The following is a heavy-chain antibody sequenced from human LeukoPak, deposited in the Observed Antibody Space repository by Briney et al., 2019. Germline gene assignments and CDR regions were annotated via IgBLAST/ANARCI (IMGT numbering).Heavy chain of an antibody. J-gene: IGHJ4*02. Sequence: GGSLRLSCAASGFTVSSNYMSWVRQAPGKGLEWVSVIYSGGSTYYADSVKGRFTISRDNSKSTLYLQMNSLRAEDTAVYYCARSDSSGYYYTYWGQGTLVTVSS. D-gene: IGHD3-22*01. CDR1: GFTVSSNY. V-gene: IGHV3-53*01. CDR2: IYSGGST. CDR3: ARSDSSGYYYTY.